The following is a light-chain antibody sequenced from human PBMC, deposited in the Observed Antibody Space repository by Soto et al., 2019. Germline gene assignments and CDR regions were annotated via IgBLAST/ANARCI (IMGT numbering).Light chain of an antibody. V-gene: IGKV3-20*01. CDR3: QQHGSSPLT. J-gene: IGKJ4*01. Sequence: EIVLTQSPGTLSLSPGERATLSCRASQSVGTSYLAWYQQKPGQAPRLLIYAASSRATGIPDRFTGSGSGTEFDLNISRLEPEDFAVYFCQQHGSSPLTFGGGTKVEIK. CDR1: QSVGTSY. CDR2: AAS.